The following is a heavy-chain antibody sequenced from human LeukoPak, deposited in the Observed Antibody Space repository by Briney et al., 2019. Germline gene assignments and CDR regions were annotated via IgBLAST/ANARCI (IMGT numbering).Heavy chain of an antibody. J-gene: IGHJ4*02. CDR2: IWYDGSNK. Sequence: PGRSLRLSCAASGFTFSRYGMHWVRQAPGKGLEWVAVIWYDGSNKYYADSVKGRFTISRDNSKNTLYLQMNSLRAEDTAVYYCARDPRLLWFGELSGPPDYWGQGTLVTVSS. CDR3: ARDPRLLWFGELSGPPDY. V-gene: IGHV3-33*01. D-gene: IGHD3-10*01. CDR1: GFTFSRYG.